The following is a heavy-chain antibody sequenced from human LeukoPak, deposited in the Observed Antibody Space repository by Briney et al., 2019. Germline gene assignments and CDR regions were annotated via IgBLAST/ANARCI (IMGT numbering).Heavy chain of an antibody. CDR2: IDRDWRRT. J-gene: IGHJ5*02. CDR1: GPAFNMYW. V-gene: IGHV3-74*01. CDR3: TRNPDGLNWFDP. Sequence: GGSLRLSCAATGPAFNMYWMHWVRQAPGKGLVWVSHIDRDWRRTSYAASVKGRFTISRDNAKNTLYLQMNSLRVEDTAIYYCTRNPDGLNWFDPWGQGTLVTVSS. D-gene: IGHD1-14*01.